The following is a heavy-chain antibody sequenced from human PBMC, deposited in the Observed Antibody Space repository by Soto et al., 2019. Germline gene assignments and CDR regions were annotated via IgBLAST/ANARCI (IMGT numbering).Heavy chain of an antibody. D-gene: IGHD2-2*01. CDR1: GFTFSSHW. J-gene: IGHJ4*02. Sequence: GGSLRLSCEASGFTFSSHWMNWVRQAPGKGLEWVANIKEDGSERNYADSVKGRFTISRDNAKKSLYLQMNSLRAEDTAVYYCARDRTGYCSSINGRVMGGWGQGTLVTVSS. V-gene: IGHV3-7*01. CDR2: IKEDGSER. CDR3: ARDRTGYCSSINGRVMGG.